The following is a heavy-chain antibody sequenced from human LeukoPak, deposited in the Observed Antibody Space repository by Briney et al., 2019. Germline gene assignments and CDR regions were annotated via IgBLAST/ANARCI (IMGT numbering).Heavy chain of an antibody. CDR3: ARGYCSSTSCYYTPGRVLLDY. Sequence: SQTLSLTCTVSGGSISSGVYYWGWIRQPPGKGLEWIGSIFYSGSTYYNPSLKSRVTISVDTSKNQFSLKLSSVTAADTAVYYCARGYCSSTSCYYTPGRVLLDYWGQGTLVTVSS. J-gene: IGHJ4*02. CDR2: IFYSGST. D-gene: IGHD2-2*01. V-gene: IGHV4-39*01. CDR1: GGSISSGVYY.